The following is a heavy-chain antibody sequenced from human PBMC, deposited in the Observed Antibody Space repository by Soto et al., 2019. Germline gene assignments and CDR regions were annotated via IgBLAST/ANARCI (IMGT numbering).Heavy chain of an antibody. D-gene: IGHD2-15*01. V-gene: IGHV3-53*01. CDR2: IYSGGST. J-gene: IGHJ4*02. Sequence: EVQLVESGGGLIQPGGSLRLSCAASGFTVSSNYMSWVRQAPGKGLEWVSVIYSGGSTYYADSVKGRFTISRDNSKNTLSLQMHSLRTEDTALYYCAKRATTVPTPGNYFDCWGQGTLVTVSS. CDR1: GFTVSSNY. CDR3: AKRATTVPTPGNYFDC.